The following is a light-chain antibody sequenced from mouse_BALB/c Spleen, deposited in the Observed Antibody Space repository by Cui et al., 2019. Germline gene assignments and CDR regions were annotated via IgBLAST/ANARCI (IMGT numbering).Light chain of an antibody. CDR3: HQWSSYPWT. CDR1: SSVSY. V-gene: IGKV4-80*01. CDR2: STS. Sequence: QIVLTQSLAIMSASLGEEITLTCSASSSVSYMHWYQQKSGTAPKLLIYSTSNLASGVLSRFSGSGSGTFYSLTISSVEAEDAAEYYCHQWSSYPWTFGGGTKLEIK. J-gene: IGKJ1*01.